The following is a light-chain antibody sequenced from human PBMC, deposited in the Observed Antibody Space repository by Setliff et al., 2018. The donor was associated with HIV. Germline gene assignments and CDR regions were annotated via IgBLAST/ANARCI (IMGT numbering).Light chain of an antibody. CDR2: EVS. Sequence: SALTQPASVSGSPGQSITISCTGTSSDVGGYNYVSWYQQHPGKAPKLMIYEVSNRPSGVSYRFSGSKSGNTASLTVSGLQAEDEGDYYCSSYAGNDNFVFGTGTKVTVL. J-gene: IGLJ1*01. CDR1: SSDVGGYNY. CDR3: SSYAGNDNFV. V-gene: IGLV2-14*01.